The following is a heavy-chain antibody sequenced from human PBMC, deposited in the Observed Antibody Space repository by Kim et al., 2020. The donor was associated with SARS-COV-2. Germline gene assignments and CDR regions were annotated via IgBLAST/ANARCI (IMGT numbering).Heavy chain of an antibody. CDR1: GYTFTSYG. D-gene: IGHD1-1*01. J-gene: IGHJ5*02. CDR3: ARRSRRTTDWFDP. V-gene: IGHV1-18*01. CDR2: ISAYNGNT. Sequence: ASVKVSCKASGYTFTSYGISWVRHAPGQGLEWMGWISAYNGNTNYAQKLQGRVTMTTDTSTSTAYMELRSLRSDDTAVYFCARRSRRTTDWFDPWGQGTLVTVSS.